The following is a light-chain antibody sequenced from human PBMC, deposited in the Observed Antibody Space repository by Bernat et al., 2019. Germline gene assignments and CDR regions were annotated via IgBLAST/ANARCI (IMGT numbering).Light chain of an antibody. CDR1: QVIGTY. J-gene: IGKJ5*01. Sequence: GDRVTITCRASQVIGTYLAWYHQKPGEAPHLLIYGASTLQSGVPSRFSGSGSGTQFTLTISSLQPEDSATYYCQQLDNFPLTFGQGTRLEIK. V-gene: IGKV1-9*01. CDR3: QQLDNFPLT. CDR2: GAS.